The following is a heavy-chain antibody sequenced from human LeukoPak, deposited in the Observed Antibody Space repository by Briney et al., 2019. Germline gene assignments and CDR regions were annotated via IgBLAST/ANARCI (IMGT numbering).Heavy chain of an antibody. CDR1: GFTFSSYA. V-gene: IGHV3-23*01. CDR3: AKGPIVVVPAAAFDP. Sequence: PGGSLRLSCAASGFTFSSYAMSWVRQAPGKGLEWVSAISGSGGSTYYADSVKGRFTISRDNSKNTLYLQMNSLRAEDTVVYYCAKGPIVVVPAAAFDPWGQGTLVTVSS. J-gene: IGHJ5*02. D-gene: IGHD2-2*01. CDR2: ISGSGGST.